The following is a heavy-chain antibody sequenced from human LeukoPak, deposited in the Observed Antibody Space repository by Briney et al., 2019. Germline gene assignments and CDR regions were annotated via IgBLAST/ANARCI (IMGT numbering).Heavy chain of an antibody. CDR3: ARGRRRYCTNGVCSHGGY. CDR1: GGPFSGYY. D-gene: IGHD2-8*01. CDR2: INHSGST. Sequence: SETLSLTCAVYGGPFSGYYWSWLRQPPGKGLEWIGEINHSGSTNYNPSLKSRVTISVDTSKNQFSLKLSSVTAADAAVYYCARGRRRYCTNGVCSHGGYWGQGTLVTVSS. V-gene: IGHV4-34*01. J-gene: IGHJ4*02.